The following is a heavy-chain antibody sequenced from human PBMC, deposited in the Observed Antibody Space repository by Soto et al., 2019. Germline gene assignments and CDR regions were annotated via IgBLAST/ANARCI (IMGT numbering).Heavy chain of an antibody. CDR1: GYSFTSYW. Sequence: GESLKISCKGSGYSFTSYWMSWVRQMPGKGLGWMGRIDPSDSYTNYNPSFQGHVTISADKSISTAYLQWSSLKASDTAMYYCASLGLVTKAAGTYHYSSGMDVWGQGTTVTVSS. CDR2: IDPSDSYT. CDR3: ASLGLVTKAAGTYHYSSGMDV. V-gene: IGHV5-10-1*01. D-gene: IGHD6-13*01. J-gene: IGHJ6*02.